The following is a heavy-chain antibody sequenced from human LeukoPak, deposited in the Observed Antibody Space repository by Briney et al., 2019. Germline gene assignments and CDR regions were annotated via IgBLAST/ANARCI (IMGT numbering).Heavy chain of an antibody. V-gene: IGHV4-39*07. D-gene: IGHD3-3*01. J-gene: IGHJ6*03. Sequence: PSETLSLTCTVSGGSISSSSYYWGWIRQPPGKGLEWIGEINHSGSTNYNPSLKSRVTISVDTSKNQFSLKLSSVTAADTAVYYCARDGGNGLYDFWSGYGYYYYMDVWGKGTTVTVSS. CDR3: ARDGGNGLYDFWSGYGYYYYMDV. CDR2: INHSGST. CDR1: GGSISSSSYY.